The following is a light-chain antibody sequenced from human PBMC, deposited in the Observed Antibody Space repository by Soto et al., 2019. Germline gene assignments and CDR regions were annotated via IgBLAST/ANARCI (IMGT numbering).Light chain of an antibody. CDR2: LGS. V-gene: IGKV2-28*01. CDR3: MQAVQTPLT. Sequence: ERTQSPLSLPVTPGEPASISCRSSQSLLHSNGYNYLDWYLQKPGQSPQLLIYLGSNRSSGVPDRFSGSGSGTDFTLKISRVEAEDVGVYYCMQAVQTPLTFGGGTKVDI. CDR1: QSLLHSNGYNY. J-gene: IGKJ4*01.